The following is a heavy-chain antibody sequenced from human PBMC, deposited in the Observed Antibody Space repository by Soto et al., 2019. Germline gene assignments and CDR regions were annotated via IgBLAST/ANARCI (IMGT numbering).Heavy chain of an antibody. D-gene: IGHD2-15*01. V-gene: IGHV1-2*02. CDR1: GYTFTGYY. Sequence: ASVKVSCKASGYTFTGYYMHWVRQAPGQGLEWMGWINPNSGGTNYAQKFQGRVTMTRDTSISTAYMEPSRLRSDDTAVYYCARVVVAATLSYYHYGMDVWGQGTTVTVSS. CDR2: INPNSGGT. CDR3: ARVVVAATLSYYHYGMDV. J-gene: IGHJ6*02.